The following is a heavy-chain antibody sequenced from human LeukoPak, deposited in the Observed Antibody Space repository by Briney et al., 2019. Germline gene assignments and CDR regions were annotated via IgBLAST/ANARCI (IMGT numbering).Heavy chain of an antibody. CDR2: ISSSGSTI. J-gene: IGHJ4*02. V-gene: IGHV3-11*01. D-gene: IGHD1-26*01. Sequence: GGSLRLSCAASGFTFSDYYMSWIRQAPGKGLEWVSYISSSGSTIYYADSVKGRFTISRDNAKNSLYLQMNSLRAEDTAVYYCASDLGRSGREALDHWGQGTLVTVSS. CDR1: GFTFSDYY. CDR3: ASDLGRSGREALDH.